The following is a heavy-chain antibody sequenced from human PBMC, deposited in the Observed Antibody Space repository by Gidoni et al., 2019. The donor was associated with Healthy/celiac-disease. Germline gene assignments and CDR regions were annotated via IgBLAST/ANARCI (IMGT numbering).Heavy chain of an antibody. CDR1: GDSVTSYW. CDR3: ARLSGKAEYFQH. Sequence: EVQLVQSGAEAKTPGESLKIACMGPGDSVTSYWPGRVRQMPGKGLEWMRSIYPGDSDTRYSPSLQGQVTISADKSISTAYLQWSSLKASDTAMYYCARLSGKAEYFQHWGQGTLVTVSS. D-gene: IGHD6-25*01. CDR2: IYPGDSDT. V-gene: IGHV5-51*01. J-gene: IGHJ1*01.